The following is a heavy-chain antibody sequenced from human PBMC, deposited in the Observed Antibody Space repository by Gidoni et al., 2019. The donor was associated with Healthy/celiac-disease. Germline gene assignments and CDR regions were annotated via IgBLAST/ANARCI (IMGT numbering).Heavy chain of an antibody. J-gene: IGHJ6*02. Sequence: QLQLQESGPGLVKPSETLSLTCTVSGGSISSSSYYWGWIRQPPGKGLEWIGSIYYSGSTYYNPSLKSRVTISVDTSKNQFSLKLSSVTAADTAVYYCARHRSALWSGRDYYGMDVWGQGTTVTVSS. D-gene: IGHD3-10*01. CDR3: ARHRSALWSGRDYYGMDV. CDR2: IYYSGST. CDR1: GGSISSSSYY. V-gene: IGHV4-39*01.